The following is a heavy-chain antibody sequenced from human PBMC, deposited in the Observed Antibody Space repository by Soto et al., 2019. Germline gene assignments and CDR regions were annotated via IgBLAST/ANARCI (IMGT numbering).Heavy chain of an antibody. V-gene: IGHV1-18*01. Sequence: QVQLVQSGAEVKEPGASVKVSCKASGYTFSNVGIGWVRQAPGQGLEWMGWISVNNGDTKYAQKFQGRLTMTTDTSTSTAYMEMRSLRTDDTAVYYCGREYCSGDRCYGPDYWGQGTLVTVS. D-gene: IGHD2-15*01. J-gene: IGHJ4*02. CDR2: ISVNNGDT. CDR1: GYTFSNVG. CDR3: GREYCSGDRCYGPDY.